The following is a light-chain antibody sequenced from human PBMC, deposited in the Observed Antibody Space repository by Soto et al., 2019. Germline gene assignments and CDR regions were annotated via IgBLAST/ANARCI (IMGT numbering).Light chain of an antibody. CDR3: SSYTSSSTQV. Sequence: QSVLTQPASVSGFPGQSITISCTGTSSDVGGYNYVSWYQQHPGKAPKLMIYDVSNRPSGVSNRFSGSKSGNTASLTISGLQAEDEADYYCSSYTSSSTQVFGTGTKVTVL. CDR1: SSDVGGYNY. V-gene: IGLV2-14*01. J-gene: IGLJ1*01. CDR2: DVS.